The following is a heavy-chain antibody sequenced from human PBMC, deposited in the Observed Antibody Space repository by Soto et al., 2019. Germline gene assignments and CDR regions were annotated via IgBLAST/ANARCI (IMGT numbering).Heavy chain of an antibody. CDR1: GGSISSYY. J-gene: IGHJ4*02. CDR2: IHYSGST. CDR3: ARGHYDFWSGYVATIDY. V-gene: IGHV4-59*08. D-gene: IGHD3-3*01. Sequence: SETLSLTCTVSGGSISSYYWSWIRQPPGKGLEWIGYIHYSGSTKYNPSLKSRVTISADTSKNQFSLKLSSVTAADTAVYYCARGHYDFWSGYVATIDYWGQGALVTVSS.